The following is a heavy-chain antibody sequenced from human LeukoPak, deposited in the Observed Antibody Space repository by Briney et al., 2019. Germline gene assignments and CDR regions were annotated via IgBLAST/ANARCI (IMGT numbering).Heavy chain of an antibody. D-gene: IGHD6-19*01. J-gene: IGHJ3*02. V-gene: IGHV4-61*01. Sequence: SETLSLTCTVSGGSISSGSYYWSWIRQPPGKGLEWIGYIYYSGSTNYNPSLKSRVTISVDTSKNQFSLKLSSVTAADTAVYYCAREVSGYSSGWYGVVDIWGQGTMVTVSS. CDR3: AREVSGYSSGWYGVVDI. CDR1: GGSISSGSYY. CDR2: IYYSGST.